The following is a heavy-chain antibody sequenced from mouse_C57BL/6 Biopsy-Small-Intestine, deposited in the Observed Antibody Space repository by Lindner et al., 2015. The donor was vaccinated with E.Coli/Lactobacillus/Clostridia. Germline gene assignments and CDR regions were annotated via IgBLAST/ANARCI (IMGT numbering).Heavy chain of an antibody. D-gene: IGHD2-1*01. V-gene: IGHV1-82*01. CDR1: GYAFSSSW. J-gene: IGHJ2*01. Sequence: VQLQESGPELVKPGASVKISCKASGYAFSSSWMNWVKQRPGRGLEWIGRIYPGDGDTNYNGKFKGKATLTADKSSSTAYMQLSSLTSEDSAVYFCARGYYGIFDYWGQATTLTVSS. CDR3: ARGYYGIFDY. CDR2: IYPGDGDT.